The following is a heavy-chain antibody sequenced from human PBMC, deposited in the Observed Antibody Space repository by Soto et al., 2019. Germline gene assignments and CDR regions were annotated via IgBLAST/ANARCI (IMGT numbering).Heavy chain of an antibody. V-gene: IGHV2-5*01. J-gene: IGHJ5*02. D-gene: IGHD6-19*01. CDR2: IYWNDDK. CDR3: AKSGSSGWYGWFHX. Sequence: SGPTLVNPTQTLTLTCIFSGFSLRTSGVGVCWIRHPPGKALEWLGFIYWNDDKRYSPSLKSRMTITKDTPKKHVVLTMTKMDSVDTATYYCAKSGSSGWYGWFHXWGQVTLVTVSX. CDR1: GFSLRTSGVG.